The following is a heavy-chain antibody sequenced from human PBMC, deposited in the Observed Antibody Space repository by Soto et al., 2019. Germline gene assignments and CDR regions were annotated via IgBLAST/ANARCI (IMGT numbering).Heavy chain of an antibody. J-gene: IGHJ4*02. Sequence: QITLKESGPTLVKPTQTLTLTCTFSGFSLSTSGVGVGWIRQPPGKALEWLALIYWNDDKRYSPSLKSRLTIPKDTSKNQVVLTMTNMDPVDTATYYCARQPYYDSSSYYPLFDYWGQGTLVTVSS. CDR3: ARQPYYDSSSYYPLFDY. CDR1: GFSLSTSGVG. V-gene: IGHV2-5*01. D-gene: IGHD3-22*01. CDR2: IYWNDDK.